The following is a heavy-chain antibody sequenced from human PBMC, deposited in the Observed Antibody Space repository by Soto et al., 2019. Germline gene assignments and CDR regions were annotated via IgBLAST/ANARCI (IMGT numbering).Heavy chain of an antibody. CDR2: IIPIFGTA. J-gene: IGHJ4*02. CDR1: GGTFSSYA. CDR3: ARDVAVAGTGNFDY. Sequence: GASVKVSCKASGGTFSSYAISWVRQAPGQGLEWMGGIIPIFGTANYAQKFQGRVTITADESTSTAYMELSSLRSEDTAVYYCARDVAVAGTGNFDYWGQGTLVTVSS. D-gene: IGHD6-19*01. V-gene: IGHV1-69*13.